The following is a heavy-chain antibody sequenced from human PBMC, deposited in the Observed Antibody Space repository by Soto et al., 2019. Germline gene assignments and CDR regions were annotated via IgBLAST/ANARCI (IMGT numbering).Heavy chain of an antibody. Sequence: PSETLSLTCAVYGGYFSGYYWSWIRQPPGKGLEWIGEINHSGSTNYNPSLKSRVTISVDTSKNQFSLKLSSVTAADTAVYYCARGRRPKDTAMVNWFDPWGQGTLVTVSS. CDR2: INHSGST. D-gene: IGHD5-18*01. J-gene: IGHJ5*02. CDR1: GGYFSGYY. CDR3: ARGRRPKDTAMVNWFDP. V-gene: IGHV4-34*01.